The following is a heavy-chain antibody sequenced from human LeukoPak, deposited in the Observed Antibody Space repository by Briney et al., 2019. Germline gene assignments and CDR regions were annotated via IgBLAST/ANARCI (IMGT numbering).Heavy chain of an antibody. D-gene: IGHD6-13*01. J-gene: IGHJ6*03. CDR1: GGSISSGGYS. Sequence: SETLCLTCAVSGGSISSGGYSWSWIRQPPGKGLEWIGYIYHSGSTYYNPSLKSRVTISVDTSKNQFSLKLSSVTAADTAVYYCARGRIAALYYYYYYMDVWGKGTTVTVSS. CDR3: ARGRIAALYYYYYYMDV. CDR2: IYHSGST. V-gene: IGHV4-30-2*01.